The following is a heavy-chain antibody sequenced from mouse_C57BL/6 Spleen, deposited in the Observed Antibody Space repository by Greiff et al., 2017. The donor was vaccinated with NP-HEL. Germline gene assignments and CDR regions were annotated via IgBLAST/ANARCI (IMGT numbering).Heavy chain of an antibody. J-gene: IGHJ2*01. D-gene: IGHD1-1*01. CDR1: GYTFTDYY. Sequence: VQLQQSGAELVRPGASVKLSCKASGYTFTDYYINWVKQRPGQGLEWIARIYPGSGNTYYNEKFKGEATLTAEKSSSTAYMQLSSLTSEDSAVYFCARGGLYYYGSSSPYFDYWGQGTTLTVSS. CDR3: ARGGLYYYGSSSPYFDY. CDR2: IYPGSGNT. V-gene: IGHV1-76*01.